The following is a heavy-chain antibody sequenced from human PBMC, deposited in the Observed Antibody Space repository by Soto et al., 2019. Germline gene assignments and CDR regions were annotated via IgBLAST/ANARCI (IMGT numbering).Heavy chain of an antibody. Sequence: PGGSLRVSWAASEFTFSTYSMNWVRQAPGKGLEWVSSISSSSGRVYYADSVKGRFTISRDNSKNTLYLQMNSLRAEDTAVYYCARSPADIVVPAAYQYYFDYWGQGTLVTVSS. CDR2: ISSSSGRV. CDR1: EFTFSTYS. J-gene: IGHJ4*02. V-gene: IGHV3-21*01. D-gene: IGHD2-2*01. CDR3: ARSPADIVVPAAYQYYFDY.